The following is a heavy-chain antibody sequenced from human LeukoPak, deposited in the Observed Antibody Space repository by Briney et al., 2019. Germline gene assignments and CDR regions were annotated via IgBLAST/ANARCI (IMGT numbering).Heavy chain of an antibody. D-gene: IGHD3-3*01. J-gene: IGHJ4*02. CDR2: IYYSGST. V-gene: IGHV4-39*07. Sequence: SETLSLTCTVSGGSISSSSYYWGWIRQPPGKGLEWIGSIYYSGSTYYNPSLKSRVTISVDTSKNQFSLKLSSVTAADTAVYYCASPPIGFGVVMDLYFDYWGQGTLVTVSS. CDR3: ASPPIGFGVVMDLYFDY. CDR1: GGSISSSSYY.